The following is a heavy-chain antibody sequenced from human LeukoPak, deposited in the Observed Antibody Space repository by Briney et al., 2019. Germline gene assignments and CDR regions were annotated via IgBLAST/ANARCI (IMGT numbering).Heavy chain of an antibody. CDR1: GLTFSRHV. CDR2: ITGSGGNT. J-gene: IGHJ5*02. D-gene: IGHD3-22*01. Sequence: GGSLRLSCAASGLTFSRHVMSWVRQAPGKGLEWVSGITGSGGNTYYAESVKGRFTISRDNSKNTLYLQMNSLRAEDTAVYYCAKDEPYYYDSSGEIAGETWGQGTLVTVSS. V-gene: IGHV3-23*01. CDR3: AKDEPYYYDSSGEIAGET.